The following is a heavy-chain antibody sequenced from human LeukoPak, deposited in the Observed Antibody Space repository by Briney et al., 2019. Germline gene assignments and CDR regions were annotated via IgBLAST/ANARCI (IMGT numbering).Heavy chain of an antibody. CDR2: INPDGSTT. CDR1: GLTFNNYA. V-gene: IGHV3-74*01. D-gene: IGHD3-10*01. CDR3: AKDLHYGSADY. J-gene: IGHJ4*02. Sequence: GGSLRLSCAVSGLTFNNYAMSWVRQAPGKGLVWVSFINPDGSTTNYADSVKGRFTISRDNAKNALYLQMNSLRAEDTAVYYCAKDLHYGSADYWGQGTLVTVSS.